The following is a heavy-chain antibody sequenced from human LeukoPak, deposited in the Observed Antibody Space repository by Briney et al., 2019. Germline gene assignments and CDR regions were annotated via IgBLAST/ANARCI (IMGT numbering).Heavy chain of an antibody. V-gene: IGHV4-59*01. D-gene: IGHD3-10*01. CDR3: ARDYYGSGSYYNGNWFDP. Sequence: NPSETLSLTCTVSGGSISSYYWSWIRQPPGKGLEWIGYIYYSGSTNYNPSLKSRVTISVDTSKNQFSLKLSSVTAADTAVYYCARDYYGSGSYYNGNWFDPWGQGTLVTVPS. CDR1: GGSISSYY. CDR2: IYYSGST. J-gene: IGHJ5*02.